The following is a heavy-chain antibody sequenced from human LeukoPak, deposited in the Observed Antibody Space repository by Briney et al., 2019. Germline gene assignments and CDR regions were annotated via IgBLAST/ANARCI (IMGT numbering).Heavy chain of an antibody. CDR1: GFTFSSYW. CDR3: ARGVAAAGTGGT. D-gene: IGHD6-13*01. J-gene: IGHJ4*02. Sequence: PGGSLRLSCAASGFTFSSYWMHWVRQTPGKGLMWVARIKSDGSTIYADSVQGRFTISRDNAKNSLYLQMNSLRAEDTAVYYCARGVAAAGTGGTWGQGTLVTVSS. CDR2: IKSDGST. V-gene: IGHV3-74*01.